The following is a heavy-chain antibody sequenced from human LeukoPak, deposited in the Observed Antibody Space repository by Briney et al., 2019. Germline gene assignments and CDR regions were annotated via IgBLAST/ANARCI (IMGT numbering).Heavy chain of an antibody. CDR2: IGYTGDT. CDR3: ARSPDYGDYSFDY. CDR1: GGSISSGAYH. Sequence: PSETLSLTCTVSGGSISSGAYHWSWVRQLPEKGLDWIGYIGYTGDTYYNPSLRSRATISKDTSKTQFSLRLNSLTAADTAVYYCARSPDYGDYSFDYWGQGTLVTVSS. V-gene: IGHV4-31*03. D-gene: IGHD4-17*01. J-gene: IGHJ4*02.